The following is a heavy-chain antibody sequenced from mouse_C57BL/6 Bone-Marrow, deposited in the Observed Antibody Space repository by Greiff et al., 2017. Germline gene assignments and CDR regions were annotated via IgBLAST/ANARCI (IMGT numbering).Heavy chain of an antibody. V-gene: IGHV14-4*01. Sequence: VQLQQSGAELARPGASVKLSCTASGFNIKDDYMHWVKQRPEQGLEWIGWIDPENGDTEYASKFQGKATITADTSSNTAYLQLSSLTAEDTAVYYCTTWSLLWYCDVWGTGTTVTVSS. CDR3: TTWSLLWYCDV. CDR2: IDPENGDT. CDR1: GFNIKDDY. J-gene: IGHJ1*03.